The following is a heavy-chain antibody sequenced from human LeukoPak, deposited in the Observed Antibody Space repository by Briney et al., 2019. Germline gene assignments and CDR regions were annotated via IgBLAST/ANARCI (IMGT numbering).Heavy chain of an antibody. J-gene: IGHJ4*02. CDR1: GYTFTGFY. CDR2: INLNSGGT. Sequence: ASVKVSCKASGYTFTGFYMHWVRQAPGQGLEWMGWINLNSGGTNYALKFQGRVTMTRDTSISTAYMELSRLRSDDTAVYYCATIVATPRRQFDYWGQGTLVTVSS. V-gene: IGHV1-2*02. CDR3: ATIVATPRRQFDY. D-gene: IGHD5-12*01.